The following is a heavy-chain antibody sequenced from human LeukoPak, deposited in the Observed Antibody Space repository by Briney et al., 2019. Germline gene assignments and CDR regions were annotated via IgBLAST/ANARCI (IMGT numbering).Heavy chain of an antibody. D-gene: IGHD3-22*01. CDR3: ARETSYYYDSSGDDVNYFDY. CDR2: IIPIFGTA. J-gene: IGHJ4*02. V-gene: IGHV1-69*13. CDR1: GCTFSSYA. Sequence: SVKVSCKASGCTFSSYAISWVRQAPGQGLEWMGGIIPIFGTANYAQKFQGRVTITADESTSTAYMELSSLRSEDTAVYYCARETSYYYDSSGDDVNYFDYWGQGTLVTVSS.